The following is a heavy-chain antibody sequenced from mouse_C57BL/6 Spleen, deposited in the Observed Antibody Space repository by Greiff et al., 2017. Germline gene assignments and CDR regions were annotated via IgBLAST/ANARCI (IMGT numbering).Heavy chain of an antibody. CDR1: GYTFTDYE. J-gene: IGHJ3*01. V-gene: IGHV1-15*01. Sequence: QVQLKESGAELVRPGASVTLSCKASGYTFTDYEMHWVKQTPVHGLEWIGAIDPETGGTAYNQKFKGKAILTADKSSSTAYMELRSLTSEDSAVYYCTREAGAYWGQGTLVTVSA. CDR3: TREAGAY. CDR2: IDPETGGT.